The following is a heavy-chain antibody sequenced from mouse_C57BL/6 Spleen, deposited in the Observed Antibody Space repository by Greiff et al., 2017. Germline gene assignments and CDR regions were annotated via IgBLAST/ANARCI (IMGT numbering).Heavy chain of an antibody. CDR2: IYPGDGDT. Sequence: QVQLQQSGPELVKPGASVKISCKASGYAFSSSWMNWVKQRPGQGLEWIGRIYPGDGDTNYNGKFKGKATLTADKSSSTAYMQLSSLTSEDSAVYLCARGGFGLDYWGQGTSVTVSS. J-gene: IGHJ4*01. CDR3: ARGGFGLDY. V-gene: IGHV1-82*01. CDR1: GYAFSSSW.